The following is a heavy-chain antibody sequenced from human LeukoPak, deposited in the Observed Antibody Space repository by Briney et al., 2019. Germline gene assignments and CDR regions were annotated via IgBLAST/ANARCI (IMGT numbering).Heavy chain of an antibody. V-gene: IGHV3-21*01. CDR1: GFTFSSYS. D-gene: IGHD3-10*01. J-gene: IGHJ4*02. CDR2: ISSSSSYI. Sequence: GGSLSLSCAASGFTFSSYSMNWVRQAPGKGLEWVSSISSSSSYIYYADSVKGRFTISRDNAKNSLYLQMNSLRAEDTAVYYCARDRADGSGSYYKDFDYWGQGTLVTVSS. CDR3: ARDRADGSGSYYKDFDY.